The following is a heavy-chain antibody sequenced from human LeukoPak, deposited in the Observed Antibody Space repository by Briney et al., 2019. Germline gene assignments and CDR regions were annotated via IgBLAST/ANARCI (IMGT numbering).Heavy chain of an antibody. CDR3: ARTPISDSSGWYPHY. D-gene: IGHD6-19*01. Sequence: SQTLSLTCTVSGDSISSGGYYWTWIRQHSEKGLEWIGYIYHSGSTYYNPSLKSRVTMSVDTSKNQFSLKLSSVTAVDTAVYYCARTPISDSSGWYPHYWGQGTLVTVSS. V-gene: IGHV4-31*03. CDR2: IYHSGST. CDR1: GDSISSGGYY. J-gene: IGHJ4*02.